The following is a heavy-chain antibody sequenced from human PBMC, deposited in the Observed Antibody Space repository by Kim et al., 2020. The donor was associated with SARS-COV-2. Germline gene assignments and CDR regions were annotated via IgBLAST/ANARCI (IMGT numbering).Heavy chain of an antibody. D-gene: IGHD6-6*01. CDR1: GGTFSSYA. CDR3: ARDRAPYSSSSGPFDP. J-gene: IGHJ5*02. Sequence: SVKVSCKASGGTFSSYAISWVRQAPGQGLEWMGGIIPIFGTANYAQKFQGRVTITADESTSTAYMELSSLRSEDTAVYYCARDRAPYSSSSGPFDPWGQGTLVTVSS. CDR2: IIPIFGTA. V-gene: IGHV1-69*13.